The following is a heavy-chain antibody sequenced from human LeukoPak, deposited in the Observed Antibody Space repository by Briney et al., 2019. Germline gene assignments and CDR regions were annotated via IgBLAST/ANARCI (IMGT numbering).Heavy chain of an antibody. CDR1: GYTFTTYA. Sequence: GASVKVSCKASGYTFTTYAISGVRQTPGQGLEWMGWVSGTNGNTNYAQTLQGRVTMTTDTSTNTVYMELRSMRSEDTAVYYCARDFYHSGTNWYDVFDVWGQGTMVTVSS. V-gene: IGHV1-18*01. J-gene: IGHJ3*01. CDR2: VSGTNGNT. D-gene: IGHD1-1*01. CDR3: ARDFYHSGTNWYDVFDV.